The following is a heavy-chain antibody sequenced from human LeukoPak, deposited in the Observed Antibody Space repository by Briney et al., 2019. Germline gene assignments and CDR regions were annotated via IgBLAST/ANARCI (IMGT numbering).Heavy chain of an antibody. D-gene: IGHD3-9*01. V-gene: IGHV3-48*03. J-gene: IGHJ3*02. Sequence: GGSLRLSCAASGFTFSSFEMNWVRQAPGKGLEWVSYIGATGITIYYADSVKGRFTISRENAKTSLYLQMSSLRAEDTAVYYCARGLFEKDAFDIWGQGTLVTVSS. CDR2: IGATGITI. CDR1: GFTFSSFE. CDR3: ARGLFEKDAFDI.